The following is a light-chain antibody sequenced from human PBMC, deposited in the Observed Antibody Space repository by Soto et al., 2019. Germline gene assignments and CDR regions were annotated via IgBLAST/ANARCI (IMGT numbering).Light chain of an antibody. Sequence: QAVVTQPPSVSGAPGQRVTISCTGSSSNIGAGYNVQWYQQLPGTAPKLLIYGDSNRPSGVPDRFSGSKSGTSASLAITGLQAEDEADYYCQSYDSSLSGPFFGTGTKLTVL. CDR2: GDS. CDR3: QSYDSSLSGPF. V-gene: IGLV1-40*01. J-gene: IGLJ1*01. CDR1: SSNIGAGYN.